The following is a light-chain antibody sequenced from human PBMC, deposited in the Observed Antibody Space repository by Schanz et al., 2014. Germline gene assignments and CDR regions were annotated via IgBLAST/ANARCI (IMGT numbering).Light chain of an antibody. CDR3: QHYSLSPL. CDR2: GAS. J-gene: IGKJ1*01. Sequence: EIVLTQSPGALSLSPGDRATLSCRASQSVRSIDLAWYQQKPGQAPNVLIYGASRRATGIPDRFSGSGSGTDFTLTISRLEPEDFAVYYCQHYSLSPLFGQGTKVDI. V-gene: IGKV3-20*01. CDR1: QSVRSID.